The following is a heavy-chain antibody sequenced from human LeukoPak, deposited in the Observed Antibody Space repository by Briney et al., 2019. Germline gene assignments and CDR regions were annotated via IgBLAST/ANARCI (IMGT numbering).Heavy chain of an antibody. V-gene: IGHV1-69*04. CDR3: ARDRTIFGVVLESYYYYGMDV. J-gene: IGHJ6*02. CDR2: IIPILGIA. Sequence: SVKVSCKVSGGTFSSYAISWVRQAPGQGLEWMGRIIPILGIANYAQKFQGRVTITADKSTSTAYMELSSLRSEDTAVYYCARDRTIFGVVLESYYYYGMDVWGQGTTVTVSS. D-gene: IGHD3-3*01. CDR1: GGTFSSYA.